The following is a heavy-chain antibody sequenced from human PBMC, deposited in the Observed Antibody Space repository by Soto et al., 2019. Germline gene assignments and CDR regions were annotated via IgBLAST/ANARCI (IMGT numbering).Heavy chain of an antibody. V-gene: IGHV1-2*02. CDR2: INPNSGGT. CDR3: ARDPIARHRGYSYGRGWFDP. Sequence: QVELVQAGAEVKKPGASVKVAGKASGYTFTGYYMHWVRQAPGQGLEGMGWINPNSGGTNYAQKFQGRVTMTRDTSSSKACMELRRLRSDDTDVYYWARDPIARHRGYSYGRGWFDPWGQGTLVTVSA. CDR1: GYTFTGYY. J-gene: IGHJ5*02. D-gene: IGHD5-18*01.